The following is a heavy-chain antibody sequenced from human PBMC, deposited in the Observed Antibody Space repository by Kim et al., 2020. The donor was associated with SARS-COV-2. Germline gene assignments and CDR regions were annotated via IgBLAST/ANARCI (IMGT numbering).Heavy chain of an antibody. J-gene: IGHJ4*02. D-gene: IGHD3-9*01. Sequence: YYVDSVKGRFTIFRDNSKDTLFLQMNSLRLEDTAMYYCASAATYDILTYWGQGALVTVSS. V-gene: IGHV3-30*03. CDR3: ASAATYDILTY.